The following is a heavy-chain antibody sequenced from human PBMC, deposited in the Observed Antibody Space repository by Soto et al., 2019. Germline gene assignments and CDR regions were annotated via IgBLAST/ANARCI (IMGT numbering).Heavy chain of an antibody. Sequence: GESLKISCKGSGYSFTNYWIGWVRQMPGKGLEWMGIIYPDDSDTRYSPSFQGQVTISADKSISTAYLQWGSLKASDTAMYYCASVRYYYGSGTYYNGHAFDIWGQGTMVTVSS. CDR1: GYSFTNYW. V-gene: IGHV5-51*01. D-gene: IGHD3-10*01. CDR2: IYPDDSDT. J-gene: IGHJ3*02. CDR3: ASVRYYYGSGTYYNGHAFDI.